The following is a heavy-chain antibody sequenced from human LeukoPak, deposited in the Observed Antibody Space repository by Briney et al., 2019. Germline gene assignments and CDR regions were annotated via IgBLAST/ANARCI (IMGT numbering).Heavy chain of an antibody. CDR2: IYHSGST. CDR3: ARRDDILTGYTEYYYYGMDV. V-gene: IGHV4-4*02. Sequence: PSETLSLTCAVSGGSISSSNWWSWVRQPPGKGLEWIGEIYHSGSTNYNPSLKSRVTISVDKSKNQFSLKLSSVTAADTAVYYCARRDDILTGYTEYYYYGMDVWGKGTTVTVSS. J-gene: IGHJ6*04. D-gene: IGHD3-9*01. CDR1: GGSISSSNW.